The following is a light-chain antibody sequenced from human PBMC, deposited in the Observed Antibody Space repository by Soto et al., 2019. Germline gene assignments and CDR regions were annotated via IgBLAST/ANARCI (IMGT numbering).Light chain of an antibody. V-gene: IGKV3-20*01. CDR3: QQYYSSPPGFT. CDR1: QRVSSTY. Sequence: EVVLTQSPDTVSLFLGERATLSCRASQRVSSTYFAWYRQKPGQPPSLLIYGASNRATGVPDRFSGSGSGPDFTLTISRLEPEDFAVYYCQQYYSSPPGFTFGPGTTVEVK. CDR2: GAS. J-gene: IGKJ3*01.